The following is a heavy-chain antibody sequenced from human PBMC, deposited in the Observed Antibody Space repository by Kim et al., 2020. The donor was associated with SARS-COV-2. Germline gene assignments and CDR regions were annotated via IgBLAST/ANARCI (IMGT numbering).Heavy chain of an antibody. Sequence: DYAAPVKGRFTSSRDDSKNTLYLQMNSLKTEDTAVYYCTGDSSGYGAFDIWGQGTMVTVSS. J-gene: IGHJ3*02. D-gene: IGHD3-22*01. V-gene: IGHV3-15*01. CDR3: TGDSSGYGAFDI.